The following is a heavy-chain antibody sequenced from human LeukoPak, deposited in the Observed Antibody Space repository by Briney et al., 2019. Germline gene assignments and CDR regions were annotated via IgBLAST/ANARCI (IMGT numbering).Heavy chain of an antibody. D-gene: IGHD6-6*01. CDR2: INPTGSTT. CDR3: ARGPNSNWSGLDF. CDR1: GFSVSGHW. V-gene: IGHV3-74*01. Sequence: GASLRLSCTASGFSVSGHWTHWARQLPGKGLVWVSRINPTGSTTSYAASVKGRFTVSRDKATNTLYLKVNNLRAEDPAVYYCARGPNSNWSGLDFWGQGTLLTVSS. J-gene: IGHJ4*02.